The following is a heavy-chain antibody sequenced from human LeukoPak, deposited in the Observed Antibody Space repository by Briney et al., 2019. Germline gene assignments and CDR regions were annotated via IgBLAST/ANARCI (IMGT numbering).Heavy chain of an antibody. V-gene: IGHV4-34*01. J-gene: IGHJ2*01. CDR1: GGSFSGYY. CDR3: ARSTRYSHGWFFTWYFDL. CDR2: INHSGST. D-gene: IGHD6-19*01. Sequence: PSETLSLTCAVYGGSFSGYYWSWIHQPPGKGLERIGEINHSGSTNYNPSLKSRVTISVDTSKNQVALKVNSMTAADTAVYYCARSTRYSHGWFFTWYFDLWGRGTLATVSS.